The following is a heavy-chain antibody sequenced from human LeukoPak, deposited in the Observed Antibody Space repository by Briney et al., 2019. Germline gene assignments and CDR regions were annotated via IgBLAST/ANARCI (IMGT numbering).Heavy chain of an antibody. CDR2: IYYSGST. D-gene: IGHD3-9*01. CDR3: ARGYYDILTGYPLGY. Sequence: PSETLSLTCTVSGGSISSSSYYWGWIRQPPGKGLEWIGSIYYSGSTYYNPSLKSRVTISVDTSKNQFSLKLSSATAADTAVYYCARGYYDILTGYPLGYWGQGTLVTVSS. V-gene: IGHV4-39*01. CDR1: GGSISSSSYY. J-gene: IGHJ4*02.